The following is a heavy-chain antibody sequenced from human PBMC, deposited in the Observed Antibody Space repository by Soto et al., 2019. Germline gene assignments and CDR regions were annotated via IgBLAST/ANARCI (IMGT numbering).Heavy chain of an antibody. V-gene: IGHV5-51*01. J-gene: IGHJ3*02. D-gene: IGHD3-3*01. Sequence: GESLKISCKGSGYSFTTYWIAWVRQMPGKGLEWMGIIYPGDSDTGYSPSFQGQVTISADKSTSTAYLQWSSLKVSDTAMYYCARNRFVYHDAFDIWGLGTMVTVSS. CDR3: ARNRFVYHDAFDI. CDR1: GYSFTTYW. CDR2: IYPGDSDT.